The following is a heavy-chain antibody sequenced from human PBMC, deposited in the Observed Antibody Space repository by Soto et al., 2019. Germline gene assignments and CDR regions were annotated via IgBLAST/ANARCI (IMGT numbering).Heavy chain of an antibody. D-gene: IGHD3-10*01. V-gene: IGHV1-46*03. CDR2: INPSGGST. J-gene: IGHJ3*02. CDR1: GYTFTSYY. CDR3: ARVRVRGVIITGQDAFDI. Sequence: ASVKVSCKASGYTFTSYYMHWVRQAPGQGLEWMGIINPSGGSTSYAQKFQGRVTMTRDTSTSTVYMELSSLRSEDTAVYYCARVRVRGVIITGQDAFDIWGQGTMVTVSS.